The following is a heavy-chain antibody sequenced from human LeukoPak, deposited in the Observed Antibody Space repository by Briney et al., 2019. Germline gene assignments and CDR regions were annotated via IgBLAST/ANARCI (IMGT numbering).Heavy chain of an antibody. D-gene: IGHD6-13*01. CDR3: AKGGIAAAGMYFDY. CDR1: GFSFSSYW. Sequence: GGSLRLSCAASGFSFSSYWMHWVRQAPGKGLEWVSAISGSGGSTYYADSVKGRFTISRDNSKNTLYLQMNSLRAEDTAVYYCAKGGIAAAGMYFDYWGQGTLVTVSS. V-gene: IGHV3-23*01. CDR2: ISGSGGST. J-gene: IGHJ4*02.